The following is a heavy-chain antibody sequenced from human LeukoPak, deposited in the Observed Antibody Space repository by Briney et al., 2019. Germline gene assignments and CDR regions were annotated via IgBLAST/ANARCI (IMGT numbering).Heavy chain of an antibody. J-gene: IGHJ4*02. V-gene: IGHV3-30*18. CDR1: GFIFSNYA. D-gene: IGHD4-17*01. CDR3: VKVYPTVTTSSVLGS. CDR2: VSYDGNLQ. Sequence: GGSLRLSCAASGFIFSNYAIHWVRQAPGKGLEWVAAVSYDGNLQHYADAVKGRFTVSRDNSKNTVFLQINSLRTEDSAVYWCVKVYPTVTTSSVLGSWGQGTLVTVSS.